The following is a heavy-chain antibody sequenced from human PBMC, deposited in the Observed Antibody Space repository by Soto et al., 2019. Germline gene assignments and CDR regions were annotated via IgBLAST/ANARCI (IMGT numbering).Heavy chain of an antibody. Sequence: EVQLVESGGGLVKSGGSLRLSCVASDYTFKSYNIHWVRQAPGKGLEWVASISSSSTYISYAESVRGRFTLSRDNAKSSVYLQMNTLRAEDTALYYCAKAHTSSSYRFYAMDVWGQGTTVTVSS. J-gene: IGHJ6*02. CDR2: ISSSSTYI. V-gene: IGHV3-21*06. D-gene: IGHD6-13*01. CDR3: AKAHTSSSYRFYAMDV. CDR1: DYTFKSYN.